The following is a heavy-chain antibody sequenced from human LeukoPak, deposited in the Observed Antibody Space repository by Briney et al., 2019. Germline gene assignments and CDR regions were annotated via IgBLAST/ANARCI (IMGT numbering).Heavy chain of an antibody. V-gene: IGHV1-8*03. CDR1: GYTFANYE. CDR3: ARGSLVSSSWFFDY. CDR2: VNPNSGNT. D-gene: IGHD6-13*01. Sequence: GASVKVSCKASGYTFANYEIHWVRQATGQGLEWMAWVNPNSGNTNYAQKFQGRVTVTRNTFISTAYMELGSLGFEDTAVYYCARGSLVSSSWFFDYWGQGTLVTVSS. J-gene: IGHJ4*02.